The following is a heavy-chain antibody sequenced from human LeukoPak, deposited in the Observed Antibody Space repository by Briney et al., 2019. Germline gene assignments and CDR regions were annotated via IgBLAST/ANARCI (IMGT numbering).Heavy chain of an antibody. Sequence: GGSLRLSCAASGFTFSSYAMSWVRQAPGKGLEWVSAISGSGGSTHYADSVKGRFTISRDNSKNTLYLQMNSLRAEDTAVYYCAKHDYGGNWADAFDIWGQGTMVTVSS. V-gene: IGHV3-23*01. CDR1: GFTFSSYA. CDR2: ISGSGGST. J-gene: IGHJ3*02. D-gene: IGHD4-23*01. CDR3: AKHDYGGNWADAFDI.